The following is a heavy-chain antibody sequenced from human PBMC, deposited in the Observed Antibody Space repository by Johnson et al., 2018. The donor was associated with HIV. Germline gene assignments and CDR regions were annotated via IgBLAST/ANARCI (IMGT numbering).Heavy chain of an antibody. D-gene: IGHD3-9*01. J-gene: IGHJ3*02. CDR3: AKDLRVFDWFNAYDAFDI. CDR1: GFTFSTYA. CDR2: ISYDGSNK. V-gene: IGHV3-30*04. Sequence: VQLVESGGGVVQPGRSLRLSCAASGFTFSTYAMHWVRQAPGKGLEWVAVISYDGSNKYYADSVKGRFTISRDNSNNTLYLQMNSLRADYTAVYYCAKDLRVFDWFNAYDAFDIWGQGTMVTVSS.